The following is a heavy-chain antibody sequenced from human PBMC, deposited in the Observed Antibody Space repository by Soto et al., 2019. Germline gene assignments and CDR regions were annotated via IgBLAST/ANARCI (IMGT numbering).Heavy chain of an antibody. V-gene: IGHV1-8*01. D-gene: IGHD3-3*01. CDR1: GYTFTSYD. CDR3: ARDLYDFWSGPFPMDV. J-gene: IGHJ6*02. Sequence: ASVKVSCKASGYTFTSYDINWVRQATGQGLEWMGWMNPNSGNTGYAQKFQGRVTMTRNTSISTAYMELSSLRSEDTAVYYCARDLYDFWSGPFPMDVWGQGTTVTVYS. CDR2: MNPNSGNT.